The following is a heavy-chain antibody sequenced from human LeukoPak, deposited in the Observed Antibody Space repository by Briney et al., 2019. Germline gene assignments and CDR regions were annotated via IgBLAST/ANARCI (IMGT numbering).Heavy chain of an antibody. CDR2: SDPKSGAT. Sequence: ASVKLSCRTSGYTFTSYYIHWLRQAPGQRFEWMGWSDPKSGATKYEHFQGRVSMTRDRSISTDYMELSRLTSDDKAVDYCARGNFYDNKGYSPELRYWGQGTLVTVSS. J-gene: IGHJ4*02. D-gene: IGHD3-10*01. CDR3: ARGNFYDNKGYSPELRY. CDR1: GYTFTSYY. V-gene: IGHV1-2*02.